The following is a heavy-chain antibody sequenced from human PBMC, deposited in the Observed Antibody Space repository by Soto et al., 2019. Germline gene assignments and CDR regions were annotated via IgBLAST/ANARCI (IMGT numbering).Heavy chain of an antibody. CDR3: ARDGSRNSKRPNCFDP. J-gene: IGHJ5*02. Sequence: SETLSLTCTVSGGSISSYYWSWIRQPPGKGLEWIGYIYYSGSTNYNPSLKSRVTISVDTSKNQFSLKLSCVTAADTAVYYCARDGSRNSKRPNCFDPWGQGTLVTVSS. CDR1: GGSISSYY. CDR2: IYYSGST. D-gene: IGHD1-1*01. V-gene: IGHV4-59*12.